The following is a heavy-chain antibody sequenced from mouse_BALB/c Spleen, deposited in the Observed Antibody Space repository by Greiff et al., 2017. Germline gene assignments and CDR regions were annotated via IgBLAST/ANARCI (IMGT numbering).Heavy chain of an antibody. CDR1: GYTFTSYW. V-gene: IGHV1-7*01. CDR2: INPSTGYT. Sequence: VQLQQSGAELAKPGASVKMSCKASGYTFTSYWMHWVKQRPGQGLEWIGYINPSTGYTDYNQKFKDKATLTADKSSSTAYMQLCSLTSEDSAVYYSAKSATGGAMDYWGQGTPVTVSA. CDR3: AKSATGGAMDY. J-gene: IGHJ4*01. D-gene: IGHD1-2*01.